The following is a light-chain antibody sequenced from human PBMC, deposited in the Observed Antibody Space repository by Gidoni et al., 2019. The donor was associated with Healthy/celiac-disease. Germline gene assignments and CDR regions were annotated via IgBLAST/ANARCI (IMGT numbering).Light chain of an antibody. J-gene: IGKJ1*01. Sequence: EIRITHSPATLSVYQGETAALPCRASQSVSSNFAWYQQKPGQAPRLLIYGASTRAPGIPARFSGSGSGTEFTLTISSLQSEDFAVYYCQQYNNWPSWTFXQXTKVEIK. CDR1: QSVSSN. V-gene: IGKV3-15*01. CDR3: QQYNNWPSWT. CDR2: GAS.